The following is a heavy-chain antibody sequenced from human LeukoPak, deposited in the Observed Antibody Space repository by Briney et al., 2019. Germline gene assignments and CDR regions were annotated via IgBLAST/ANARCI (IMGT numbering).Heavy chain of an antibody. CDR3: ARDDFWSGYNY. CDR1: GVSISSGGYY. V-gene: IGHV4-31*03. Sequence: PSETLSLTCTVSGVSISSGGYYWSWIRQHPGKGLEWIGYIYYSGSTYYNPSLKSRVTISVDTSKNQFSLKLSSVTAADTAVYYCARDDFWSGYNYWGQGTLVTVSS. CDR2: IYYSGST. J-gene: IGHJ4*02. D-gene: IGHD3-3*01.